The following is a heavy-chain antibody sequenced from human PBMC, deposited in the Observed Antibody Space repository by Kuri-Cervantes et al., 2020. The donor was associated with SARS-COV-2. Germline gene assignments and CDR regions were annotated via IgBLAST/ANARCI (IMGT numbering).Heavy chain of an antibody. CDR3: ARVLWDIVVVPAAMRGDAFDI. Sequence: GSLRLSCAASGFTVSSNYMSWIRQPPGKGLEWIGEINHSGSTNYNPSLKSRVTISVDTSKNQFSLKLSSVTAADTAVYYCARVLWDIVVVPAAMRGDAFDIWGQGTMVTV. CDR1: GFTVSSNY. CDR2: INHSGST. J-gene: IGHJ3*02. V-gene: IGHV4-34*01. D-gene: IGHD2-2*01.